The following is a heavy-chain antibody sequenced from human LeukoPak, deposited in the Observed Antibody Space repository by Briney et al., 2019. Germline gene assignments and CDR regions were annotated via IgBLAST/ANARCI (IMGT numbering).Heavy chain of an antibody. D-gene: IGHD1-26*01. CDR2: ISGNSGST. CDR3: AKVSAWAMVGATYFDY. J-gene: IGHJ4*02. V-gene: IGHV3-23*01. CDR1: GFTFSSYA. Sequence: TVGSLRLSCAASGFTFSSYAMSWVRQAPGKGLEWVSSISGNSGSTYYADSVKGRFTISRDNSKNTVYLQMNSLRAEDTAVYYCAKVSAWAMVGATYFDYWGQGTLVTVSS.